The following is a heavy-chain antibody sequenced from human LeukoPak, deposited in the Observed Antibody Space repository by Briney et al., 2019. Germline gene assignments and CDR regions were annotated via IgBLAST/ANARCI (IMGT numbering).Heavy chain of an antibody. V-gene: IGHV1-2*02. Sequence: ASVKVSCKASGYTFTGYYMHWVRQAPGQGLEWMGWINPNSGGTNYAQKFQGRVTMTRDTSISTAYMELSRLRSDDSAVYYCASLGYCSSTSCWQEFDYWGQGTLVTVSS. CDR1: GYTFTGYY. CDR2: INPNSGGT. J-gene: IGHJ4*02. D-gene: IGHD2-2*01. CDR3: ASLGYCSSTSCWQEFDY.